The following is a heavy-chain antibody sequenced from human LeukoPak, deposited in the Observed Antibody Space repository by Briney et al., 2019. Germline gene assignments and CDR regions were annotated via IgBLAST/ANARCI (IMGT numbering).Heavy chain of an antibody. J-gene: IGHJ6*02. D-gene: IGHD1-14*01. CDR2: ISSSSSYI. Sequence: GGSLRLSCAASGFTFSSYSMNWVRQAPGKGLEWVSSISSSSSYIYYADSVKGRFTISRDNSKNTLYLQMNSLRAEDTAVYYCARGPGGAYGMDVWGQGTTVTVSS. V-gene: IGHV3-21*01. CDR3: ARGPGGAYGMDV. CDR1: GFTFSSYS.